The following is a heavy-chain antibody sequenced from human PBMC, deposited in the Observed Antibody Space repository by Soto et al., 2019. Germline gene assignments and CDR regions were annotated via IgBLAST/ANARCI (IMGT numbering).Heavy chain of an antibody. V-gene: IGHV4-31*03. D-gene: IGHD4-17*01. CDR3: ASVGDYGDGWFDP. CDR1: GGSISSGGYY. Sequence: SETLSLTCTVSGGSISSGGYYWSRIRQHPGKGLEWIGYIYYSGSTYYNPSLKSRVTISVDTSKNQFSLKLSSVTAADTAVYYCASVGDYGDGWFDPWGQGTLVTVSS. J-gene: IGHJ5*02. CDR2: IYYSGST.